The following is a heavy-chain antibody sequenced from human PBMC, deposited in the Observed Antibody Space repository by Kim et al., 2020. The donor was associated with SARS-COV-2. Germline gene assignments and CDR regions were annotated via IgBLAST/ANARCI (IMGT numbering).Heavy chain of an antibody. CDR1: GGTFSSYA. J-gene: IGHJ6*02. CDR3: ARDRAPYGDYEDYYYGMDV. CDR2: IIPIFGTA. V-gene: IGHV1-69*13. D-gene: IGHD4-17*01. Sequence: SVKVSCKASGGTFSSYAISWVRQAPGQGLEWMGGIIPIFGTANYAQKFQGRVTITADESTSTAYMELSSLRSEDTAVYYCARDRAPYGDYEDYYYGMDVWGPGNTVTVSS.